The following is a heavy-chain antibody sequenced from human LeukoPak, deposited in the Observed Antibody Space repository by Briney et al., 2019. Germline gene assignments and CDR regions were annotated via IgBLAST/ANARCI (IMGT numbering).Heavy chain of an antibody. CDR3: ARWDDYYYYGMDV. CDR2: IYSGGST. CDR1: GFTVSSNY. D-gene: IGHD1-26*01. V-gene: IGHV3-53*01. J-gene: IGHJ6*04. Sequence: PGGSLRLSCAASGFTVSSNYMSWVRQAPGKGLEWVLVIYSGGSTYYADSVKGRFTISRDNSKNTLYLQMNSLRAEDTAVYYCARWDDYYYYGMDVWGKGTTVTVSS.